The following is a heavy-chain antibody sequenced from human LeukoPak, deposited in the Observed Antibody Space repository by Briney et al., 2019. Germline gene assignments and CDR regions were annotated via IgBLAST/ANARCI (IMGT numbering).Heavy chain of an antibody. V-gene: IGHV5-51*01. Sequence: GESLKISCKGSGYSFTSYWIGWVRQMPGKGLEWMGIIYPGDSDTRYSPSFQGQVTISADKSISTAYLQWSSLKASDTAMYYCARNMDIVVVPAAKIDAFDIWGQGTMVTVSS. D-gene: IGHD2-2*03. CDR3: ARNMDIVVVPAAKIDAFDI. CDR2: IYPGDSDT. J-gene: IGHJ3*02. CDR1: GYSFTSYW.